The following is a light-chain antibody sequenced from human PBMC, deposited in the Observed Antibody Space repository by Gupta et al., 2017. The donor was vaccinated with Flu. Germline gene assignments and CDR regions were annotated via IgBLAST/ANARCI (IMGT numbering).Light chain of an antibody. J-gene: IGLJ3*02. V-gene: IGLV2-11*01. CDR1: SSDVGGYNY. CDR3: CSYAGSHTWV. CDR2: DVS. Sequence: SVTISCTGTSSDVGGYNYVSWYQQPAANATQLMLYDVSKRPSGVPGRFSGSKSGNTASLTISALQAEDDADYYCCSYAGSHTWVFGGGTKLTVL.